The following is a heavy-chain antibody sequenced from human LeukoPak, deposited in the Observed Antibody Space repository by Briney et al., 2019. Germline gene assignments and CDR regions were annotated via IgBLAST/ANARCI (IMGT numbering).Heavy chain of an antibody. CDR2: INPSGGST. CDR3: ARLNSSPGWSDP. CDR1: GYTFTSYY. V-gene: IGHV1-46*01. D-gene: IGHD3-22*01. Sequence: ASVKVSCKASGYTFTSYYMHWVRQAPGQGLEWMGIINPSGGSTSYAQKFQGRVTMTRDMSTSTVYMELSSLRSEDTAVYYCARLNSSPGWSDPWGQGTLVTVSS. J-gene: IGHJ5*02.